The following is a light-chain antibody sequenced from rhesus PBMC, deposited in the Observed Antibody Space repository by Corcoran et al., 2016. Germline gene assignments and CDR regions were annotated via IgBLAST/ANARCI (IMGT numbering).Light chain of an antibody. J-gene: IGLJ1*01. CDR3: CSYGGGGTYI. V-gene: IGLV2-38*01. CDR2: DVN. CDR1: SSDIGRYND. Sequence: QSALTQSPSMSKALGQSVTISCTGTSSDIGRYNDVSWYQQDSGAAPTLLIYDVNKRPSGVSHHFSASKSGNTASLTISGLQAEDEADYYCCSYGGGGTYIFGSGTRLTVL.